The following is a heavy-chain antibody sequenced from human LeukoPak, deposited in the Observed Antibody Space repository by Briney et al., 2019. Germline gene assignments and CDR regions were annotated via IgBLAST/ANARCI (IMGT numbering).Heavy chain of an antibody. CDR2: IYYSGST. Sequence: PSETLSLTCTVSGGSISSSSYYWGWIRQPPGKGLEWIGSIYYSGSTYYNPSLKSRVTISVDTSKNQFSLKLSSVTAADTAVYYCARVRDYYDSSGPWGQGTLVTVSS. V-gene: IGHV4-39*07. D-gene: IGHD3-22*01. J-gene: IGHJ5*02. CDR1: GGSISSSSYY. CDR3: ARVRDYYDSSGP.